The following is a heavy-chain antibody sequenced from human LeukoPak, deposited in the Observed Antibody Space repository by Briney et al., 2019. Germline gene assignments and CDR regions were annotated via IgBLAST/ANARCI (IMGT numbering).Heavy chain of an antibody. J-gene: IGHJ4*02. CDR1: GLTVSSNY. D-gene: IGHD6-19*01. CDR2: IYSGDTT. V-gene: IGHV3-53*01. CDR3: AASPITMPGPRFDY. Sequence: GGSLRLSCAASGLTVSSNYMSWVRQAPGKGLEWVSVIYSGDTTNYVDSVKGRFTIARDNSKDTLYLQMNSLRAEDTAVYYCAASPITMPGPRFDYWGQGTLVTVP.